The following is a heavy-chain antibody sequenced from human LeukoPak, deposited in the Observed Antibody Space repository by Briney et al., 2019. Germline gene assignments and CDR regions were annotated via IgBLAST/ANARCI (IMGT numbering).Heavy chain of an antibody. V-gene: IGHV3-21*04. CDR1: GFTFSSYS. CDR3: ARVYGDSSSWYYYYYMDV. Sequence: GGSLRLSCAASGFTFSSYSMNWVRQAPGKGLEWVSSISSSSSYIYYADSVKGRFTISRDNAKNSLYLQMNSLRSEDTAVYYCARVYGDSSSWYYYYYMDVWGKGTTVTISS. CDR2: ISSSSSYI. J-gene: IGHJ6*03. D-gene: IGHD6-13*01.